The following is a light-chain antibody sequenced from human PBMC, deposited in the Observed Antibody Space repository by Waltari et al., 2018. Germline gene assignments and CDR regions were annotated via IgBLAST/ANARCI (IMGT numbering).Light chain of an antibody. Sequence: YVVTQPPSVSVAPGKTATLTCGGENIESKSVTWYQQKPGQAPVLVIFYDSDRPSGIPERFSGSNSGKTATLTISWVEAGDEADYHCQVWDDTTNSGVFGGGTRLTVL. J-gene: IGLJ3*02. CDR1: NIESKS. CDR3: QVWDDTTNSGV. CDR2: YDS. V-gene: IGLV3-21*04.